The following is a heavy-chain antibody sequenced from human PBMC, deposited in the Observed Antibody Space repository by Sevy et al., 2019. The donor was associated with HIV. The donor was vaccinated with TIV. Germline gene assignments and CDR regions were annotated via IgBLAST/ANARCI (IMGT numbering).Heavy chain of an antibody. V-gene: IGHV3-7*01. D-gene: IGHD2-2*02. CDR3: ARERWVVVVPAAIGYYYGMDV. CDR2: IKQDGREK. CDR1: GFTLSSYW. Sequence: GSLRLSWVASGFTLSSYWISWVRQAPGKGLEWGANIKQDGREKYYVDSVKGRFTISRDHAKNSLYLQMNSLRAEDTAVYYCARERWVVVVPAAIGYYYGMDVWGQGTTVTVSS. J-gene: IGHJ6*02.